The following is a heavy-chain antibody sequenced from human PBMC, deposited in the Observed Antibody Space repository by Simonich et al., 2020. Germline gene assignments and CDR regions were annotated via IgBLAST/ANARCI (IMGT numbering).Heavy chain of an antibody. CDR3: ARVGYSNYYYYGMDV. V-gene: IGHV4-38-2*01. CDR1: GYSISSGYY. D-gene: IGHD6-13*01. J-gene: IGHJ6*02. CDR2: TYHGGST. Sequence: QVQLQESGPGLVKPSETLSLTCAVSGYSISSGYYWGWIRQPPGKGLEWIGGTYHGGSTYYNPAPKSRVTISVDTSKNQFSLKLSSVTAADTAVYYCARVGYSNYYYYGMDVWGQGTTVTVSS.